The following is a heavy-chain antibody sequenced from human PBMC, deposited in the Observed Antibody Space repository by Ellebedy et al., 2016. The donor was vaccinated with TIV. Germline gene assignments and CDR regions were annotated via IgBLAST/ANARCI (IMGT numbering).Heavy chain of an antibody. CDR2: ITKSGDST. D-gene: IGHD2-2*01. J-gene: IGHJ4*02. CDR1: GFTFSSFA. V-gene: IGHV3-23*01. CDR3: ARQFDQPAR. Sequence: GESLKISCSASGFTFSSFAMGWVRQAPGKGLEWVSSITKSGDSTYYADSVKGQFTISRDNSKNTLYLAMNSLTVDDTAVYYCARQFDQPARWGQGTLVTVSS.